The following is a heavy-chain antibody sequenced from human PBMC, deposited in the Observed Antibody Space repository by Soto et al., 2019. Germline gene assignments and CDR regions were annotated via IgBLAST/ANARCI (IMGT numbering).Heavy chain of an antibody. CDR2: IIPIFGTA. CDR1: GGTFSSYA. Sequence: GASVKVSCKASGGTFSSYAISWVRQAPGQGLERMGGIIPIFGTANYAQKFQGRVTITADESTSTAYMELSSLRSEDTAVYYCARVAREGVVAAAGALDYWGQGTLVTVSS. J-gene: IGHJ4*02. CDR3: ARVAREGVVAAAGALDY. V-gene: IGHV1-69*13. D-gene: IGHD6-13*01.